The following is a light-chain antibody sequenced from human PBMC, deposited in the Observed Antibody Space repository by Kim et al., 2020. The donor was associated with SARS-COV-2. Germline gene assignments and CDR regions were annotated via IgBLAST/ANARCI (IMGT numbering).Light chain of an antibody. J-gene: IGKJ5*01. Sequence: LSPGESATHSCRGSHGVSSYLAWYQQTPGQAPRLLIYDASNRATGIPARFSGSGSGTDFTLTISRLEPEDFAVYYCQQRSNWPITFGQGTRLEIK. CDR3: QQRSNWPIT. V-gene: IGKV3-11*01. CDR1: HGVSSY. CDR2: DAS.